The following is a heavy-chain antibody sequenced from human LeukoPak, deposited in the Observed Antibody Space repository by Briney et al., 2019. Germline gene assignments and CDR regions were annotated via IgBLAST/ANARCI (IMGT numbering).Heavy chain of an antibody. J-gene: IGHJ6*02. Sequence: GGSLRLSCAASGFTFSSYSMNWVRQAPGKGLEWVASINHNGNVNYYVDSVKGRFTISRDNAKNSLYLQMSNLRAEDTAVYFCARGDGLDVWGQGATVTVSS. V-gene: IGHV3-7*03. CDR3: ARGDGLDV. D-gene: IGHD3-16*01. CDR1: GFTFSSYS. CDR2: INHNGNVN.